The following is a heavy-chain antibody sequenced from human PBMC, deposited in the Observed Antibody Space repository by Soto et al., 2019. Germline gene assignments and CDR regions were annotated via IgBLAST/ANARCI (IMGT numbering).Heavy chain of an antibody. CDR2: ISSSSSYI. Sequence: GGSLRLSCAASGFTFSSYSMNWVRQAPGKGLEWVSSISSSSSYIYYADSVKGRFTISRDNAKNSLYLQMNSLRAEDTAVYYWASERTPYSSGCYLCYWGRGTLV. J-gene: IGHJ1*01. CDR1: GFTFSSYS. CDR3: ASERTPYSSGCYLCY. D-gene: IGHD6-19*01. V-gene: IGHV3-21*01.